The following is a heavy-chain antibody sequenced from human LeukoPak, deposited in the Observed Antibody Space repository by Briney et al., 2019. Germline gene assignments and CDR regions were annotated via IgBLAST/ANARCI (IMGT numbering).Heavy chain of an antibody. V-gene: IGHV3-74*01. J-gene: IGHJ4*02. Sequence: GGSLRLSCAASGVTFSSYWMHWVRQAPGKGLVWVSRINSDGSSITYADSVKGRFTIFRDNAKNTLYLQMNSLRVEDTAVYYCAKGLVGAYLFDYWGQGTLVTVSS. CDR3: AKGLVGAYLFDY. CDR1: GVTFSSYW. D-gene: IGHD1-26*01. CDR2: INSDGSSI.